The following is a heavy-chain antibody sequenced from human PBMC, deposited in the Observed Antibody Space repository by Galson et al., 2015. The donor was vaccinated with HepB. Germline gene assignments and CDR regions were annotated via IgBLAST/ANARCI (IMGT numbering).Heavy chain of an antibody. CDR3: AKDRRGFWIAVAVPGD. Sequence: SLRLSCAASGFTFSSYGMHWVRQAPGKGLEWVAVISYDGSNKYYADSVKGRFTISRDNSKNTLYLQMNSLRAEDTAVYYCAKDRRGFWIAVAVPGDWGQGTLVTVSS. J-gene: IGHJ4*02. CDR1: GFTFSSYG. CDR2: ISYDGSNK. V-gene: IGHV3-30*18. D-gene: IGHD6-19*01.